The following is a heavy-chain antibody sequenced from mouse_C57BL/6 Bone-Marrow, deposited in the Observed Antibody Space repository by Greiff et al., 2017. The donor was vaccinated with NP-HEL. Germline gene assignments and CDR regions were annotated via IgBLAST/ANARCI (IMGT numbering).Heavy chain of an antibody. V-gene: IGHV1-52*01. CDR1: GYTFTSYW. D-gene: IGHD1-1*01. J-gene: IGHJ4*01. CDR2: IDPSDSET. CDR3: ARDYYYGSSSYAMDY. Sequence: QVQLKQPGAELVRPGSSVKLSCKASGYTFTSYWMHWVKQRPIQGLEWIGNIDPSDSETHYNQKFKDKATLTVDKSSSTAYMQLSSLTSEDSAVYYCARDYYYGSSSYAMDYWGQGTSVTVSS.